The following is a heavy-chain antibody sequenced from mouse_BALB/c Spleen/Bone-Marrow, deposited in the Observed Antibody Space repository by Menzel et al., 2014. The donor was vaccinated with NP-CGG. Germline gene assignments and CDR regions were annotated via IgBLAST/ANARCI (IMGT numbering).Heavy chain of an antibody. D-gene: IGHD1-3*01. V-gene: IGHV2-6*02. J-gene: IGHJ4*01. CDR1: GFSLXSYG. CDR2: IWSDGST. Sequence: VKXMESGPGLVAPSQSLSITCTVSGFSLXSYGVHWVRQPPGKGLEWLVVIWSDGSTSYNSALKSRLSISKDNSKSQVFLKMNSLQTDDTAMYCYARRGDNRAMDYWGQGTSVTVSS. CDR3: ARRGDNRAMDY.